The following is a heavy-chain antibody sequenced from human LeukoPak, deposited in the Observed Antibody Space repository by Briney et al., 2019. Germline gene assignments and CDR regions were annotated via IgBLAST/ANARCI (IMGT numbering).Heavy chain of an antibody. CDR2: IYYSGST. Sequence: PSETLSLTCTVSGGSISSYHWSWIRQPPGKGLESIGYIYYSGSTNYNPSLKSRVTISVDTSKNQFSLKLSSVTAADTAVYHCARDRYCSSTSCYGGLDPWGQGTLVTVSS. D-gene: IGHD2-2*01. V-gene: IGHV4-59*01. J-gene: IGHJ5*02. CDR3: ARDRYCSSTSCYGGLDP. CDR1: GGSISSYH.